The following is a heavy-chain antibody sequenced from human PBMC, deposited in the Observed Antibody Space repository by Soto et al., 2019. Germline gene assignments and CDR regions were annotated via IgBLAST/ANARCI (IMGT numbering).Heavy chain of an antibody. CDR2: IKPGTSDI. Sequence: EVQLVQSGAEIKKPGESLRISCKGVGYNFGSAWIGWVRQMPGNGLEWMGLIKPGTSDIRYSPSFRGHVTISADEAVSTAYLQWSSLKASDTAIYFCARQQSFICASWGPGTRVTVSS. D-gene: IGHD1-26*01. J-gene: IGHJ5*02. CDR1: GYNFGSAW. CDR3: ARQQSFICAS. V-gene: IGHV5-51*01.